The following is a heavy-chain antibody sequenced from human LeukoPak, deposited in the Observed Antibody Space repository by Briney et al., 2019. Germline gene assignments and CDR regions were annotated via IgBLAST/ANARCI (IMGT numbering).Heavy chain of an antibody. Sequence: SETLSLTCTVSGGFISSYYWSWIRQPPGKGLEWIGYIYYSGSTNYNPSLKSRVTISVDTSKNQFSLKLSSVTAADTAVYYCARNGHWLAGFDYWGQGTLVTVSS. CDR3: ARNGHWLAGFDY. CDR2: IYYSGST. D-gene: IGHD6-19*01. J-gene: IGHJ4*02. V-gene: IGHV4-59*01. CDR1: GGFISSYY.